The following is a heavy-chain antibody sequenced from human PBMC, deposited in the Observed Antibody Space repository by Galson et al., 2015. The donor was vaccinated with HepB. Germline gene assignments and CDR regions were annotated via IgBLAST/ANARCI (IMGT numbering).Heavy chain of an antibody. CDR2: ISSNGGST. V-gene: IGHV3-64D*06. Sequence: SLRLSCAASGFTFSSYAMHWVRQAPGKGLEYVSAISSNGGSTYYADSVKGRFTISRDNSKNTLYLQMSSLRVEDTAVYYCGKDRWSSSWTGEFDYWGQGTLVTVSS. D-gene: IGHD6-13*01. J-gene: IGHJ4*02. CDR3: GKDRWSSSWTGEFDY. CDR1: GFTFSSYA.